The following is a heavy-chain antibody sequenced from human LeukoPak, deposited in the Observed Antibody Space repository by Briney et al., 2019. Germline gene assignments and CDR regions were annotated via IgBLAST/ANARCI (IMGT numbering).Heavy chain of an antibody. V-gene: IGHV1-2*02. CDR3: ARDLRGYSIAVAGIGYYDY. CDR1: GYTFTGYY. D-gene: IGHD6-19*01. Sequence: GASVKVSCKASGYTFTGYYMHWVRQAPGQGLEWMGWINPNSGGTNYAQKFQGRVTMTRDTSISTAYMELSRLRSDDTAVYYCARDLRGYSIAVAGIGYYDYWGQGTLVTVSS. CDR2: INPNSGGT. J-gene: IGHJ4*02.